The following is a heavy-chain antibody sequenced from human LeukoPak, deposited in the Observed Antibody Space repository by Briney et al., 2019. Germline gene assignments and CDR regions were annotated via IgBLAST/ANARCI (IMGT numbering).Heavy chain of an antibody. CDR3: AKGKVNHDGALDA. D-gene: IGHD2-21*01. CDR2: ISGSGGST. J-gene: IGHJ3*01. V-gene: IGHV3-23*01. CDR1: GFTFSSYA. Sequence: GGSLRLSCAASGFTFSSYAMSWVRQAPGKGLEWVSAISGSGGSTYYADSVKGRFTISRDNSKNTLHLQMNSLRAEDTAVYYCAKGKVNHDGALDAWGQGTLVTVSS.